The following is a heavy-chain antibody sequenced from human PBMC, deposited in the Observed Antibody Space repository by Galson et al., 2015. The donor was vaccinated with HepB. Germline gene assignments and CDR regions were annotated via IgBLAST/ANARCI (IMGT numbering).Heavy chain of an antibody. CDR2: VSGSGDDT. D-gene: IGHD2-2*02. CDR1: GFTFGSYA. CDR3: AKGWASYTSSLYFDY. V-gene: IGHV3-23*01. J-gene: IGHJ4*02. Sequence: SLRLSCAASGFTFGSYAMSWVRQAPGKGLEWVSSVSGSGDDTNYADSVKGRFTISRDNSKNTLYLQMNSLRAEDTAVYYCAKGWASYTSSLYFDYWGQGTLVTVSS.